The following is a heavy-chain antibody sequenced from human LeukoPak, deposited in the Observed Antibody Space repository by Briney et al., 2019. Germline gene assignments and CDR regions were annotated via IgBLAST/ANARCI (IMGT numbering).Heavy chain of an antibody. CDR2: IYYSGST. J-gene: IGHJ5*02. CDR1: GASITSTSYY. CDR3: ARAFRMYALHNWFDP. D-gene: IGHD2-8*01. V-gene: IGHV4-61*05. Sequence: SETLSLNCTVSGASITSTSYYWGWIRQPPGKGLEWIGYIYYSGSTNYNPSLRSRVTISVDTSKNQFALKLSSVTAADTAVHYCARAFRMYALHNWFDPWGQGTLVTVSS.